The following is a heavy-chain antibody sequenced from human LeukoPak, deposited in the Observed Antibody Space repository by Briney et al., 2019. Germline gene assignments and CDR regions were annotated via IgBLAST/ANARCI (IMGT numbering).Heavy chain of an antibody. D-gene: IGHD6-6*01. V-gene: IGHV1-2*02. CDR2: INPNSGGT. CDR1: GYTFTGYY. J-gene: IGHJ6*02. CDR3: ARGVXRSSSSLYGMDV. Sequence: ASVKVSCKASGYTFTGYYMHWVRQAPGQGLEWMGWINPNSGGTNYAQKFQGRVTMTRDTSISTAYMELSRLRSDDTAVYYCARGVXRSSSSLYGMDVWGQGTTVTVS.